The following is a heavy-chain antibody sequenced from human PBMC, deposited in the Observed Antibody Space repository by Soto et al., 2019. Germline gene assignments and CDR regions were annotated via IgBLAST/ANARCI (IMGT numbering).Heavy chain of an antibody. J-gene: IGHJ4*02. CDR3: ARFTHSSTGYTSRSYFDH. Sequence: EVQVVESGGGLVTPGGSLRLSCAASGFTFSSYTMNWVRQAPGKGLEWVSSISSSSTYIYYAVSVKGRFTISRDNAKNSLYLQMNSLRAEDTAVYFCARFTHSSTGYTSRSYFDHWGQGTLVTVSS. CDR2: ISSSSTYI. CDR1: GFTFSSYT. V-gene: IGHV3-21*01. D-gene: IGHD6-13*01.